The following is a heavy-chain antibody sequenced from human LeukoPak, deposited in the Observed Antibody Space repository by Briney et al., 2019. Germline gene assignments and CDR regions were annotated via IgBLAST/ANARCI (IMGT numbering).Heavy chain of an antibody. D-gene: IGHD2-2*01. CDR3: ARDGEGCTSTSCYEWFDY. CDR2: ISSSGSTI. V-gene: IGHV3-48*03. Sequence: SVGSMRLSCAASGFTSSSYEMNWVRQAPGKGLEWVSYISSSGSTIYYADSVKGRFTISRDNAKNSLYLQMNSLRAEDTAIYYCARDGEGCTSTSCYEWFDYWGQGTLVTVSS. J-gene: IGHJ4*02. CDR1: GFTSSSYE.